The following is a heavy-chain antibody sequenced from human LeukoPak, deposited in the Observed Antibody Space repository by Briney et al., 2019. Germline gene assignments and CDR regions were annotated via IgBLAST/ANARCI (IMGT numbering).Heavy chain of an antibody. CDR2: IYYSGST. D-gene: IGHD5-24*01. CDR3: ARDRWHYWYFDL. J-gene: IGHJ2*01. CDR1: GGSISSSTYY. V-gene: IGHV4-61*01. Sequence: SETLSLTCTVSGGSISSSTYYWGWIRQPPGKGLEWIGYIYYSGSTNYNPSLKSRVTISVDTSKNQFSLKLSSVTAADTAVYYCARDRWHYWYFDLWGRGTLVTVSS.